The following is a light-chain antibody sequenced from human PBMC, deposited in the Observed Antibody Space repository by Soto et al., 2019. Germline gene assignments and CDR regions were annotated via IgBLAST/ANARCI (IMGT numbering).Light chain of an antibody. V-gene: IGLV2-14*03. CDR1: SSDVGGYNY. CDR3: TSYTSSSTYV. Sequence: QSVLTQPASVSGSPGQSITISCTGTSSDVGGYNYVSWYQQHPGKAPKLMIYDVTNRPSGVSNRFSGSKSGYTASLTISGLQAEDEADYYSTSYTSSSTYVFGTGTIVTVL. J-gene: IGLJ1*01. CDR2: DVT.